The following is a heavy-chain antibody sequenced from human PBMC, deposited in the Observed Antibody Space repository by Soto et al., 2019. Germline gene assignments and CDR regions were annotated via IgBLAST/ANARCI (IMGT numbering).Heavy chain of an antibody. CDR2: IDYDDDK. Sequence: SGPTLVNPTHTLTLTCTFSGFSLRTNGMRVSWIRQPPGKALEWLPRIDYDDDKYYTPSLKTRLTISKDSSKNQVVLTMTKVEPVDTDTYYCARMEASWSYNYYSDYWGQGAGVTISS. CDR3: ARMEASWSYNYYSDY. D-gene: IGHD3-10*01. V-gene: IGHV2-70*04. CDR1: GFSLRTNGMR. J-gene: IGHJ4*02.